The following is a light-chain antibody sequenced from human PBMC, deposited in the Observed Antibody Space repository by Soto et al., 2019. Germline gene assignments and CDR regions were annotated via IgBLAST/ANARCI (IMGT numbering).Light chain of an antibody. CDR3: SSYTSNTTPV. CDR2: DVN. Sequence: QSALTQPASVSGSPGQSITISCTGTSSDVGAYNFVSWNQQHPGKAHKLMIYDVNNRPAGVSERFSGSKTANTASLTISGLQDEDEADYYCSSYTSNTTPVFGGGTQLTVL. CDR1: SSDVGAYNF. V-gene: IGLV2-14*03. J-gene: IGLJ2*01.